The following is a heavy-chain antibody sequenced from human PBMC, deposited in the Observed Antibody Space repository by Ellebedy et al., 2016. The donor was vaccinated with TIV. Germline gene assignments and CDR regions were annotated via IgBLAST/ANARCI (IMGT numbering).Heavy chain of an antibody. J-gene: IGHJ2*01. CDR2: INTQFLGT. D-gene: IGHD4-23*01. CDR3: ARDSDYGGVTNHWYFNL. V-gene: IGHV1-2*02. CDR1: GYPFTAYY. Sequence: ASVKVSXXASGYPFTAYYIHWLRQAPGQGLEWMGWINTQFLGTTYEEKFKGRVTMTRDTSTSTAYMELSSLRSDDTAVYFCARDSDYGGVTNHWYFNLWGRGTLVTVSS.